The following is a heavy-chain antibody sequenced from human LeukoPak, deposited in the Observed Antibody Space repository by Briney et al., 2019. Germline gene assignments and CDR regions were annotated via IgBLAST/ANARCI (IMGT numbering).Heavy chain of an antibody. Sequence: SETLSLTCTVSGGSINNYYWSWIRQPAGKGLEWIGFIYYSGSTNYNPSLKSRVTISVDTSKNLFSLKLSSVTAADTAVYYCAKTNWGAFDIWGQGTMVTVSS. V-gene: IGHV4-59*03. D-gene: IGHD7-27*01. J-gene: IGHJ3*02. CDR2: IYYSGST. CDR3: AKTNWGAFDI. CDR1: GGSINNYY.